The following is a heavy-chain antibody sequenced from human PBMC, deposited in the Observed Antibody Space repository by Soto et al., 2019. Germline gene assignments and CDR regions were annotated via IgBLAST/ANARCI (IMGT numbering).Heavy chain of an antibody. J-gene: IGHJ5*02. CDR1: GYTFTSYG. Sequence: GASVKVSCKASGYTFTSYGISWVRQAPGQGLEWMGWISAYNGNTNYAQKLQGRVTMTTDTSTSTAYMDLRSLRSDDTAVYYCARDKTPYGDFDWFDPWGQGTLVTVSS. V-gene: IGHV1-18*01. CDR2: ISAYNGNT. CDR3: ARDKTPYGDFDWFDP. D-gene: IGHD4-17*01.